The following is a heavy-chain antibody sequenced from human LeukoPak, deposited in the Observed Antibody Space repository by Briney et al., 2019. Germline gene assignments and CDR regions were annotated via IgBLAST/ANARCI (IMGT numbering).Heavy chain of an antibody. V-gene: IGHV3-9*03. D-gene: IGHD6-13*01. CDR2: ISWNSGSI. CDR1: GFTFDDYA. J-gene: IGHJ3*02. CDR3: AKDIIAAAGTGAFDI. Sequence: PGRSLGLSCAASGFTFDDYAMHWGRQAPGKGLGWVPGISWNSGSIGYADSVKGRFTISRDNAKNSLYLQMNSLRAEDMALYYCAKDIIAAAGTGAFDIWGQGTMVTVSS.